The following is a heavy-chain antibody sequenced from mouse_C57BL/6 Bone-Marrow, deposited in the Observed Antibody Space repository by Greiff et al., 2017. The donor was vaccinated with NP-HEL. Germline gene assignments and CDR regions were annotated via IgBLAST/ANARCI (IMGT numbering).Heavy chain of an antibody. CDR3: ARTGQLRRLLAY. V-gene: IGHV1-18*01. D-gene: IGHD3-2*02. CDR2: INPNNGGT. Sequence: DVQLQESGPELVKPGASVKIPCKASGYTFTDYNMDWVKQSHGKSLEWIGDINPNNGGTIYNQKFKGKATLTVDKSSSTAYMELRSLTSEDTAVYYWARTGQLRRLLAYWGQGTLVTVSA. J-gene: IGHJ3*01. CDR1: GYTFTDYN.